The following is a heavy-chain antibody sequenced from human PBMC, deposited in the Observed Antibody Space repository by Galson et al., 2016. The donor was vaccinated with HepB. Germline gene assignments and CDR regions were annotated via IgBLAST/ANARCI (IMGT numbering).Heavy chain of an antibody. CDR3: ARSPSNWFGPSTFDI. CDR1: GFTFSDYY. Sequence: SLRLSCAASGFTFSDYYMSWIRQAPGKGLEWISYISSSDTYTTYADSVKGRFTISRDNVKNTVCLQMNSVTDEDTAVYYCARSPSNWFGPSTFDIWGQGTMVIVSS. V-gene: IGHV3-11*03. CDR2: ISSSDTYT. J-gene: IGHJ3*02. D-gene: IGHD6-13*01.